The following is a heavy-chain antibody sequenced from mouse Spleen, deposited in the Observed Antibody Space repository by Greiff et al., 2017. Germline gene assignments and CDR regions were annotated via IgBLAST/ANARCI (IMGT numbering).Heavy chain of an antibody. CDR2: ISYDGSN. CDR1: GYSITSGYY. V-gene: IGHV3-6*01. J-gene: IGHJ1*03. CDR3: ARGDGNYRYFDV. D-gene: IGHD2-1*01. Sequence: EVKLQESGPGLVKPSQSLSLTCSVTGYSITSGYYWTWIRQFPGNKLEWMGYISYDGSNNYNPSLKNRISITRDTSKNQFFLKLNSVTTEDTATYYCARGDGNYRYFDVWGTGTTVTVSS.